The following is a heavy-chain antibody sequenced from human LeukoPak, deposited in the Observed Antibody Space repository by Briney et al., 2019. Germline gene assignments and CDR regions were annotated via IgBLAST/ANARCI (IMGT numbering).Heavy chain of an antibody. Sequence: SETLSLTCTVSGGSISSYYWSWIRQSAGKGLEWIGRMYYSGSTNYHPFLKRRVTMSVDTSKNQLSLKLNSVTAADTAECYCAREDIVATSYNYYMDVWGKGTTVTISS. CDR2: MYYSGST. CDR1: GGSISSYY. J-gene: IGHJ6*03. D-gene: IGHD5-12*01. V-gene: IGHV4-4*07. CDR3: AREDIVATSYNYYMDV.